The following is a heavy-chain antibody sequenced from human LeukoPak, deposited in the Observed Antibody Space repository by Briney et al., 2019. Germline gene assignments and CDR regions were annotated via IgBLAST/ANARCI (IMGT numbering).Heavy chain of an antibody. CDR2: INPNSGGT. Sequence: APVKVSCKASGYSFTDYYLHWVRQAPGQGLEWMGWINPNSGGTNYAQRFQGRVTMTRDMSTSTVYMELSSLRSEDTAVYYCARAMVRGEYYFDYWGQGTLVTVSS. V-gene: IGHV1-2*02. D-gene: IGHD3-10*01. CDR3: ARAMVRGEYYFDY. CDR1: GYSFTDYY. J-gene: IGHJ4*02.